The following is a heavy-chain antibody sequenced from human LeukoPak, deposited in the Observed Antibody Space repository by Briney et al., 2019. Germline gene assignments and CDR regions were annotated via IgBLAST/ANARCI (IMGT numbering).Heavy chain of an antibody. Sequence: PGGSLRPSCAASGFTFSNAWMSWVRQAPGKGLEWVGRIKSKTDGGTTDYAAPVKGRFTISRDDSKNTLYLQMNSLKTEDTAVYYCTTEITMVRGVIRDAFDIWGQGTMVTVSS. CDR1: GFTFSNAW. D-gene: IGHD3-10*01. CDR3: TTEITMVRGVIRDAFDI. CDR2: IKSKTDGGTT. V-gene: IGHV3-15*01. J-gene: IGHJ3*02.